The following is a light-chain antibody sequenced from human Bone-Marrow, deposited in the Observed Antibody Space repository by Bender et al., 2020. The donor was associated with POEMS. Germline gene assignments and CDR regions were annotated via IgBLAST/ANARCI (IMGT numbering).Light chain of an antibody. J-gene: IGLJ1*01. Sequence: QSALTQPASVSGSPGQSITISRSGTSSDVGGFNYVSWYQQHPGKAPKFIIYDVSKRPSGVPERFSGSTSGTTVTLTISGVQAEDEADYYCQSAHSSGIPYVFGTGTKVTV. CDR1: SSDVGGFNY. CDR2: DVS. CDR3: QSAHSSGIPYV. V-gene: IGLV2-14*03.